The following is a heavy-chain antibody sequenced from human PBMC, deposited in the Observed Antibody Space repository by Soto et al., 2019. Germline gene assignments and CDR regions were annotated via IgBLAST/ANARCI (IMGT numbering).Heavy chain of an antibody. CDR2: INHSGST. V-gene: IGHV4-34*01. Sequence: VQLQPGGAGPFKPSETLSLTCAVYGGSFNGYYWSWIRQPPGKGLEWIGEINHSGSTNYNPSLKSRVTISVDTSKNQFSLKLSSVTAADTAVYYCAAEGTGTTWYWGQGTLVTVSS. D-gene: IGHD1-7*01. J-gene: IGHJ4*02. CDR1: GGSFNGYY. CDR3: AAEGTGTTWY.